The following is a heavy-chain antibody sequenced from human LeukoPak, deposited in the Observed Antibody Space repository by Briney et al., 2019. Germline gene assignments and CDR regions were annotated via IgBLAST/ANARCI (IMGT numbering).Heavy chain of an antibody. CDR2: IYSSGST. D-gene: IGHD1-20*01. Sequence: PSETLSLTCTVSGGSISSYYWSWIRQPAGKGLKWIGRIYSSGSTNYNPSLKSRVTMSVDTSKNQFSLKLSSVTAADTAVYYCARDRGITGATWYFDLWGRGTLVTVSS. V-gene: IGHV4-4*07. CDR3: ARDRGITGATWYFDL. CDR1: GGSISSYY. J-gene: IGHJ2*01.